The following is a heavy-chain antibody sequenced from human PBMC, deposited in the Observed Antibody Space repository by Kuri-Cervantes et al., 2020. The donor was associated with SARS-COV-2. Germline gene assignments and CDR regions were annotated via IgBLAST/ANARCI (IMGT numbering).Heavy chain of an antibody. V-gene: IGHV1-2*04. CDR1: GGTFSSYA. D-gene: IGHD6-6*01. CDR2: INPNSGGT. Sequence: ASVKVSCKASGGTFSSYAISWVRQAPGQGLEWMGWINPNSGGTNYAQKFQGWVTMTRDTSISTAYMELSRLRSDDTAVYYCATYRGAALDYWGQGTLVTVSS. J-gene: IGHJ4*02. CDR3: ATYRGAALDY.